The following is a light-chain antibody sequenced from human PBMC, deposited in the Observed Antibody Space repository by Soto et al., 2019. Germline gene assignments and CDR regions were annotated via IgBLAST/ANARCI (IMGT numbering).Light chain of an antibody. CDR3: QQYGSSFFT. J-gene: IGKJ4*01. Sequence: EIVLTQSPGTLSLSPGESATLSCRASQSVSSSYLAWYQQKPGQAPRLLIYGASSRATGIPDRFSGSGSGTDFTLTISRLEPEDFAVYYCQQYGSSFFTFGGGTKVEIK. CDR2: GAS. V-gene: IGKV3-20*01. CDR1: QSVSSSY.